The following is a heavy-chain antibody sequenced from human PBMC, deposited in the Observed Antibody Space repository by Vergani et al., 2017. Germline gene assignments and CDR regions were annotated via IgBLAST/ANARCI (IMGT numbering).Heavy chain of an antibody. CDR1: GFTFDDYA. V-gene: IGHV3-9*01. CDR3: AKDIGDDGSGFDY. CDR2: ISWNSGSI. Sequence: EVQLVESGGGLVQPGGSLRLSCAASGFTFDDYAMHWVRQAPGKGLEWVSGISWNSGSIGYADSVKGRFTISRDNAKNSLYLQMNSLRAEDTALYYCAKDIGDDGSGFDYWGQGTLVTVSS. J-gene: IGHJ4*02. D-gene: IGHD3-10*01.